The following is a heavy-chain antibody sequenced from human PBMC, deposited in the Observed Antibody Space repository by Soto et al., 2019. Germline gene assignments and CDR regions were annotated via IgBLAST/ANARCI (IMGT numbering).Heavy chain of an antibody. Sequence: EVQLLESGGGVVQPGGSLRLSCAASGFTFNNYAMNWVRQAPGKGLEWVSSITGNGGGTYYADSVKGRFAISRDNSKNTLYLQMNRLRADDTAAYYCAKGHAYNYGTADYWGQGALVTVSS. CDR3: AKGHAYNYGTADY. D-gene: IGHD5-18*01. V-gene: IGHV3-23*01. CDR2: ITGNGGGT. CDR1: GFTFNNYA. J-gene: IGHJ4*02.